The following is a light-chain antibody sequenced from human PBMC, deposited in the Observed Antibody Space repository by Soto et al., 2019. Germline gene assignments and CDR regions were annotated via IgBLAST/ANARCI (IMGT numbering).Light chain of an antibody. J-gene: IGLJ2*01. V-gene: IGLV4-60*03. Sequence: QAVLTQSSSASASLGSSVKLTCTLSSGHSSYIIAWHQQQPGKAPRYLMKLEGSGSYNKGSGVPDRFAGSSSGADRYLTISTLQSEDEADYYCEPWDSNPHVVFGGGTQLTVL. CDR2: LEGSGSY. CDR1: SGHSSYI. CDR3: EPWDSNPHVV.